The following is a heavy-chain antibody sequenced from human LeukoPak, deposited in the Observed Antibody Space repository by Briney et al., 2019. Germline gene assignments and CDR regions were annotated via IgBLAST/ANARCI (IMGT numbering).Heavy chain of an antibody. CDR3: ARALDYSSGWYYYFDY. D-gene: IGHD6-19*01. Sequence: SETLSLTCTVSGGSISSYYWSWIRQPPGKGLEWIGYIYYSGSTNYNPSLKSRVTISVDTSKNQFSLKLSSVTAADTAVYYCARALDYSSGWYYYFDYWGQGTLVTVSS. V-gene: IGHV4-59*08. J-gene: IGHJ4*02. CDR1: GGSISSYY. CDR2: IYYSGST.